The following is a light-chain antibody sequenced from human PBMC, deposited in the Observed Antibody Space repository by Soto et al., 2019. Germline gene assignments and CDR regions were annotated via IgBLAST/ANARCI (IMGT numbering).Light chain of an antibody. Sequence: IQLTQSPSSLSASVGDRVSITCRASQGIGSNVAWYLQEPGKAPKLLIYGASTLQSGVPARFSGSGSGTDFTLNISSLQPGDFATYYCQQFHSYPLTCGGGARVEIK. J-gene: IGKJ4*01. CDR3: QQFHSYPLT. CDR1: QGIGSN. CDR2: GAS. V-gene: IGKV1-9*01.